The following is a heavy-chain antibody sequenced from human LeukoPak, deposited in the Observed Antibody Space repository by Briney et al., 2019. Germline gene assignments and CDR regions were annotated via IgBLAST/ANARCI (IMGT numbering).Heavy chain of an antibody. D-gene: IGHD3-22*01. Sequence: PSETLSLTCTVSGGSISSGGYYWSWIRQHPGKGLEWIGYIYYSGSTYYNPSLKSRVTISVDTSKNQFSLKLSSVTAADTAVYYCARGVRVVAFYAFDIWGQGTMVTVSS. CDR3: ARGVRVVAFYAFDI. CDR2: IYYSGST. CDR1: GGSISSGGYY. J-gene: IGHJ3*02. V-gene: IGHV4-31*03.